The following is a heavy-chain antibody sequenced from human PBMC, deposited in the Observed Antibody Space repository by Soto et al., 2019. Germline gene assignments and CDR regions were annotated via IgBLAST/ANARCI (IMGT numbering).Heavy chain of an antibody. J-gene: IGHJ2*01. CDR2: IGRGEDT. CDR3: AREIGDSVTTAWSLDL. V-gene: IGHV3-13*01. CDR1: GFTFSSSD. Sequence: EVQLEESGGGLVQPGGSLRLSCVASGFTFSSSDMHWVRQVTGKGLEWVSAIGRGEDTSYAASVKGRFSISRENAKDTLYLQMTSLRAGDTAVYYCAREIGDSVTTAWSLDLWGRGTLVTVSS. D-gene: IGHD4-17*01.